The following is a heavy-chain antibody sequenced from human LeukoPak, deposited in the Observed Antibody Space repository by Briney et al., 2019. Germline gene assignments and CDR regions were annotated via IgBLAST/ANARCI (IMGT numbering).Heavy chain of an antibody. CDR3: ARGRRLLWFGELHPNDY. Sequence: GASVEVSCKASGYTFTNYGISWVRQAPGQGFEWMGWINTNTGNPTYAQGFTGRFVFSLDTSVSTAYLQISSLKAEDTAVYYCARGRRLLWFGELHPNDYWGQGTLVTVSS. CDR2: INTNTGNP. CDR1: GYTFTNYG. J-gene: IGHJ4*02. V-gene: IGHV7-4-1*02. D-gene: IGHD3-10*01.